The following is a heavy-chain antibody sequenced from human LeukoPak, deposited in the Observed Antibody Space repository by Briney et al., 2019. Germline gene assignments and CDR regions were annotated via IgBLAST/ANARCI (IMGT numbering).Heavy chain of an antibody. CDR1: GFTFSSYA. D-gene: IGHD3-22*01. Sequence: GGSLRLSCAASGFTFSSYAMHWVRRAPGKGLEWVAVISYVGSNKYYADSVEGRFTISRDNSKNTLYLQMNSLRAEDTAVYYCTKINAYHYDSSGYYFDYWGQGTLVTVSS. V-gene: IGHV3-30-3*01. CDR2: ISYVGSNK. J-gene: IGHJ4*02. CDR3: TKINAYHYDSSGYYFDY.